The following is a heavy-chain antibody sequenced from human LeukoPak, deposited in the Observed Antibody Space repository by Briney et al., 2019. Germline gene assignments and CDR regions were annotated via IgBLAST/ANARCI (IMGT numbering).Heavy chain of an antibody. CDR1: GGSISSSSYY. J-gene: IGHJ5*02. V-gene: IGHV4-39*07. Sequence: PSETLSLTFTVSGGSISSSSYYWGWIRQPPGKGLEWIGSIYYSGSTYYNPSLKSRVTISVDTSKNQFSLKLSSVTAADTAVYYCARGPDYYWFDPWGQGTLVTVSS. CDR3: ARGPDYYWFDP. D-gene: IGHD4-11*01. CDR2: IYYSGST.